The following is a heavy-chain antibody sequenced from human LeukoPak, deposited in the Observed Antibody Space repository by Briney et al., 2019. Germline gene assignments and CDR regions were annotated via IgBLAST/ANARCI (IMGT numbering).Heavy chain of an antibody. CDR1: GFTFSSYS. V-gene: IGHV3-21*01. J-gene: IGHJ4*02. CDR2: ISSSSSDI. Sequence: PGGSLRLSCTVSGFTFSSYSMTWVRQAPGKGLGWVSSISSSSSDIYYTDSVKGRFTISRDNAKNSLFLQMNSLRAEDTAMYYCARATDYFDYWGQGTLVTVSS. CDR3: ARATDYFDY.